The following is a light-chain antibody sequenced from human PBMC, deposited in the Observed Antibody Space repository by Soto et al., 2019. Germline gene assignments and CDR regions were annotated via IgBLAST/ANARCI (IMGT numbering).Light chain of an antibody. CDR2: GAS. V-gene: IGKV3-20*01. Sequence: EIVMTQSPVTLSVSPGERATLSCRASQSVSNNYLAWYQQKPGQAPRLLIYGASNRATGIPDRFSGSGSGTDFTLTISRLEPEDFAVYYCQQYGDSPQTFGQGTKVDIK. J-gene: IGKJ1*01. CDR1: QSVSNNY. CDR3: QQYGDSPQT.